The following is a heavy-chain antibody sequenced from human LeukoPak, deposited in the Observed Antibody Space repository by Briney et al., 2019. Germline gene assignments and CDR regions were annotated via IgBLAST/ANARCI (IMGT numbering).Heavy chain of an antibody. CDR2: ISGSGGST. Sequence: PGGSLRLSCAASGFTFSSYAMSWVRQAPGKGLEWVSAISGSGGSTYYADSVKGRFTISRDNSKNTLYLQMNSLRAEDTAVYYCAKPWFGELFPGDAFDIWGQGTMVAVSS. J-gene: IGHJ3*02. V-gene: IGHV3-23*01. CDR3: AKPWFGELFPGDAFDI. CDR1: GFTFSSYA. D-gene: IGHD3-10*01.